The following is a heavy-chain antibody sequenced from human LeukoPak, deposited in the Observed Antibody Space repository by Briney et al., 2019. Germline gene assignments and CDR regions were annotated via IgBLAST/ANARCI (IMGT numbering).Heavy chain of an antibody. V-gene: IGHV4-30-4*01. J-gene: IGHJ4*02. CDR1: GGSVSSGDYY. Sequence: SETLSLTCTVSGGSVSSGDYYWSRIRQPPGKGLVWIGYIYYSGSTYYNPSLNSRVTISVDTSKNQFSLKLSSVTAADTAVYYCARISTFGGVIAFDYWGQGTLVTVSS. D-gene: IGHD3-16*02. CDR2: IYYSGST. CDR3: ARISTFGGVIAFDY.